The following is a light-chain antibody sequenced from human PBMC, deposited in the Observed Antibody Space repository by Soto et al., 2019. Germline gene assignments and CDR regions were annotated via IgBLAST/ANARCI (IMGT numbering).Light chain of an antibody. CDR1: SSDVGGYNY. V-gene: IGLV2-14*01. CDR3: ISYTTSRPYV. J-gene: IGLJ1*01. Sequence: QSALTQPASVSGSPGQSITISCTGTSSDVGGYNYVSWYQQHPGKAPKLMIYDVSNRPSGVSNRFSGSQAGNTASLTISGLQPADEADSCRISYTTSRPYVFGTGTKLTVL. CDR2: DVS.